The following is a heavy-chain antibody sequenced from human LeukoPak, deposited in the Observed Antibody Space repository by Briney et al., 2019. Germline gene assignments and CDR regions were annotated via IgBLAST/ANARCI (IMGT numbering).Heavy chain of an antibody. J-gene: IGHJ3*02. V-gene: IGHV4-39*01. CDR3: ARLGPRGIVVVPAAIRRPLPDAIDI. D-gene: IGHD2-2*01. CDR1: GGSISSSSYY. CDR2: IYYSGST. Sequence: SETLSLTCTVSGGSISSSSYYWGWIRQPPGKGLEWIGSIYYSGSTYYNPSLKSRVTISVDTSKNQFSLKLSSVTAADTAVYYCARLGPRGIVVVPAAIRRPLPDAIDIWGQGTMVTVSS.